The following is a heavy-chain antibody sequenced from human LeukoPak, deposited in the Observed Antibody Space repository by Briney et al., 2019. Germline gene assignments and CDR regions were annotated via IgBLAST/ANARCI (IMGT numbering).Heavy chain of an antibody. Sequence: ASVTVSCTASGYTFSSYDINWVRQPTGQGLEWMGRMNPNSGNTNYAQKFQGRVTMTRSTSTSTAYLELSSLRSDDTAVYYCWRGGGVNDDSGGLSGMAVWGQGTTVTVPS. J-gene: IGHJ6*02. CDR1: GYTFSSYD. D-gene: IGHD3-10*01. V-gene: IGHV1-8*02. CDR2: MNPNSGNT. CDR3: WRGGGVNDDSGGLSGMAV.